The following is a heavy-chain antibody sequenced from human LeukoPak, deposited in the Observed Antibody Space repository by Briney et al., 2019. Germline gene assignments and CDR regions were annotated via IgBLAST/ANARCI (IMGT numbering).Heavy chain of an antibody. CDR1: GGSIRSYY. CDR2: IYTSGST. Sequence: PSETLSLTCTVSGGSIRSYYWSWIRQPAGKGLEWIGRIYTSGSTNYNPSLKSRVTMSVDTSKNQFSLKLDSVTAADTAVYYCARDAYYYDSSGYYILDCWGQGTLVTVSS. CDR3: ARDAYYYDSSGYYILDC. V-gene: IGHV4-4*07. J-gene: IGHJ4*02. D-gene: IGHD3-22*01.